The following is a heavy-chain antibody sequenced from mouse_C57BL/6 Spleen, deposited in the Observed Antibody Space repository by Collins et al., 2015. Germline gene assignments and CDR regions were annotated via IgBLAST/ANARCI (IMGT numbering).Heavy chain of an antibody. D-gene: IGHD1-3*01. V-gene: IGHV1-81*01. CDR1: GYTFTSYG. J-gene: IGHJ2*01. CDR2: IYPRSGNT. Sequence: QVQLQQSGAELARPGASVKLSCKASGYTFTSYGISWVKQRTGQGLEWIGEIYPRSGNTCYNEKFKGKATLTADKSSSTAYMELRSLTSEDSAVYFCARKVGDYWGQGTTLTVSS. CDR3: ARKVGDY.